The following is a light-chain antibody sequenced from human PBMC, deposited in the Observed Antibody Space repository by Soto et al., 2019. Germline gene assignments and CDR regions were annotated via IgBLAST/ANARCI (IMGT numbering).Light chain of an antibody. CDR3: QQYDGSPPWT. CDR2: GAS. J-gene: IGKJ1*01. Sequence: EIGLTQSPGTLSFSPGERATLSCRASQSVSSTSLAWYQQKPGHAPRLLIYGASNRATGIPDRFSGSGSGTDFTLTISRLEPEDFAVYYCQQYDGSPPWTFGLGTKVEFK. V-gene: IGKV3-20*01. CDR1: QSVSSTS.